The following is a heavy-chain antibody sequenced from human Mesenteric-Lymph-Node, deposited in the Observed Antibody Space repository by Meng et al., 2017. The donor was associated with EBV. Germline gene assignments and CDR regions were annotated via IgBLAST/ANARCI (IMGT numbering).Heavy chain of an antibody. Sequence: QVPLPQWGAGLLKPSETLSLTCAVNGESFSGHYWSWIRQPPGKGLEWIGEINHSGSTNYNPSLKSRVTISVDTSKNQFSLKLSSVTAADTAVYYCARVFPDLDYWGQGTLVTVSS. V-gene: IGHV4-34*01. CDR2: INHSGST. CDR3: ARVFPDLDY. CDR1: GESFSGHY. J-gene: IGHJ4*02.